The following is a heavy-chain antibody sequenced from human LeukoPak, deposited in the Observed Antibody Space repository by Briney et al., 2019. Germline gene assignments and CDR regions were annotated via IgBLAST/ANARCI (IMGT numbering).Heavy chain of an antibody. CDR3: ARDPVIAAAGTTHDY. J-gene: IGHJ4*02. CDR2: INPNSGGT. D-gene: IGHD6-13*01. V-gene: IGHV1-2*06. CDR1: GYTFTGYY. Sequence: ASVKVSCKASGYTFTGYYMHWVRQAPGQGLEWMGRINPNSGGTNYAQKFQGRVTMTRDTSISTAYMELSGLRSDDTAVYYCARDPVIAAAGTTHDYWGQGTLVTVSS.